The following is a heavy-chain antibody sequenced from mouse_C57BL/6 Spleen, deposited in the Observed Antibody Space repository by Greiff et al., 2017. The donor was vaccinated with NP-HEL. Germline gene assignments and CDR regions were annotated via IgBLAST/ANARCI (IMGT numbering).Heavy chain of an antibody. CDR3: ARYYYGSSTAMDY. CDR1: GYTFTSYW. J-gene: IGHJ4*01. Sequence: VQLQQPGAELVMPGASVKLSCKASGYTFTSYWMHWVKQRPGHGLEWIGEIDPSDSYTNYNQKFKGKSTLTVDKSSSTAYMQLSSLTSEDAAVYYCARYYYGSSTAMDYWGQGTSVTVSS. CDR2: IDPSDSYT. D-gene: IGHD1-1*01. V-gene: IGHV1-69*01.